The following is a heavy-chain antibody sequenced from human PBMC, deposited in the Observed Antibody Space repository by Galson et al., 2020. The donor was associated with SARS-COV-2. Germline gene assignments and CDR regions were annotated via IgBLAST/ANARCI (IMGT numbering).Heavy chain of an antibody. V-gene: IGHV1-18*04. Sequence: ASVKVSCKASGYTFTNYGISWVRQAPGQGLEWMGWVSPYNEITSYAQQLQGRVSMTIHTSTTTAYMELGNLRSDDTAVYYCVRDAMIEGGLDVWGQGTTVTVSS. CDR3: VRDAMIEGGLDV. J-gene: IGHJ6*02. D-gene: IGHD2-2*01. CDR1: GYTFTNYG. CDR2: VSPYNEIT.